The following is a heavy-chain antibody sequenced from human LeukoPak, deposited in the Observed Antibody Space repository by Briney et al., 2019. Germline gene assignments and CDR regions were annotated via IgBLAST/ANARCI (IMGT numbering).Heavy chain of an antibody. CDR3: ARTSYYDILTGYPRYGMDV. Sequence: SETLSLTCTVSGGSISSGGYYWSWIRQHPGKGLEWIGYIYYSGSTYYNPSLKSRVTISVDTSKNQFSLKLSSVTAADTAVYYCARTSYYDILTGYPRYGMDVWGQGTTVTVSS. D-gene: IGHD3-9*01. J-gene: IGHJ6*02. CDR2: IYYSGST. V-gene: IGHV4-31*03. CDR1: GGSISSGGYY.